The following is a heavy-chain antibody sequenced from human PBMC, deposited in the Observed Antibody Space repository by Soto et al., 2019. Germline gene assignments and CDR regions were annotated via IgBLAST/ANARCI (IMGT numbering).Heavy chain of an antibody. J-gene: IGHJ6*02. V-gene: IGHV3-23*01. D-gene: IGHD3-10*01. Sequence: EAQLLESGGGLVQPGGSLRLSCAASGFTFSRYAMSWVRQAPGKGLEWVSTVTGGGHTTYNADSVNGRFTISRDNSKNTLYLQMNNLRAEDTAIYYCASSSGDLDFYGMDIWGPGTTVTVSS. CDR2: VTGGGHTT. CDR3: ASSSGDLDFYGMDI. CDR1: GFTFSRYA.